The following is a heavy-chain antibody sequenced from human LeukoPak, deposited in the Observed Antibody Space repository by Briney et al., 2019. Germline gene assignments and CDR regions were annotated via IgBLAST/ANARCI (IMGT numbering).Heavy chain of an antibody. Sequence: SSVKVSCKASGGTFNSYAISWVRQAPGQGLEWMGGIIPIFGTANYAQKFQGRVTITTDESTSTAYMELSSLRSEDTAVYYCARDDSWSSSDYYYMDVWGKGTTVTVSS. CDR1: GGTFNSYA. D-gene: IGHD6-6*01. CDR2: IIPIFGTA. V-gene: IGHV1-69*05. J-gene: IGHJ6*03. CDR3: ARDDSWSSSDYYYMDV.